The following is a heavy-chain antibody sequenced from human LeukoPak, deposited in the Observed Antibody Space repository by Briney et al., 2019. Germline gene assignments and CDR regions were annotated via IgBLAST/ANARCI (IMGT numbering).Heavy chain of an antibody. CDR3: ARGVPLGYCTYGVCYPPYYFDY. D-gene: IGHD2-8*01. CDR1: GYTVFSYN. CDR2: VNPRSGDA. V-gene: IGHV1-8*03. J-gene: IGHJ4*02. Sequence: ASVRVSCKASGYTVFSYNINWLRQSTGQRLEWWGWVNPRSGDAGYQQKFQGRLTITIDSSIDTAYMDLSGLSSEDTAVYYCARGVPLGYCTYGVCYPPYYFDYWGQGTLVTASS.